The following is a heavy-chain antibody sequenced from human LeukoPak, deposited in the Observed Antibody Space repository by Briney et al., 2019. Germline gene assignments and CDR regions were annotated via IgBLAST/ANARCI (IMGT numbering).Heavy chain of an antibody. CDR1: GYSFTSYW. J-gene: IGHJ6*03. CDR2: IYPGDSDT. V-gene: IGHV5-51*01. Sequence: GESLKIPCKGSGYSFTSYWIGWVRQMPGKGLEWMGIIYPGDSDTRYSPSFQGQVTISADKSISTAYLQWSSLKASDTAMYYCARLPFIHYYYYYMDVWGKGTTVTVSS. CDR3: ARLPFIHYYYYYMDV.